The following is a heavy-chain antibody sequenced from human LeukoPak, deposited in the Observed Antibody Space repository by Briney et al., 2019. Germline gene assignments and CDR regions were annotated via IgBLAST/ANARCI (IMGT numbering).Heavy chain of an antibody. Sequence: GGSLRLSCAASGFTFSSYAMHWVRQAPGKGLEWVAVISYDGSNKYYADSVKGRFTISRDNSKNTLYLQMNSLRAEDTAVYYCARDTGYFDYWGQGTRSPSPQ. CDR2: ISYDGSNK. J-gene: IGHJ4*02. V-gene: IGHV3-30*01. D-gene: IGHD1-14*01. CDR3: ARDTGYFDY. CDR1: GFTFSSYA.